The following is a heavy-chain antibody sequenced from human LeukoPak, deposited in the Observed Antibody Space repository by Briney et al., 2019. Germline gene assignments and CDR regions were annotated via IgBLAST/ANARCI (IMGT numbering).Heavy chain of an antibody. J-gene: IGHJ4*02. Sequence: SVKVSCKASGYTFTSYGISWVRQAPGQGLEWMGRIIPILGIANYAQKFQGRVTITADKSTSTAYMELSSLRSEDTAVYYCASLLDSSHDYWGQGTLVTVSS. CDR1: GYTFTSYG. CDR3: ASLLDSSHDY. D-gene: IGHD3-22*01. V-gene: IGHV1-69*04. CDR2: IIPILGIA.